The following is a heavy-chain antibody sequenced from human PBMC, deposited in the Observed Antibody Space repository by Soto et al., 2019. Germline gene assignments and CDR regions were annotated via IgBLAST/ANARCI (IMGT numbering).Heavy chain of an antibody. CDR2: IIPVFGTA. Sequence: QVQLVQSGAEVKKPGSSVKVSCKASGGVFRNYAINWVRQAPGQGLEWMGGIIPVFGTADYAQKFQGRVTITADESTSTAYKELTSLKTEDTAVYYCARDRWGSYSFDSWGQGTLVTVAS. J-gene: IGHJ5*01. CDR3: ARDRWGSYSFDS. CDR1: GGVFRNYA. V-gene: IGHV1-69*01. D-gene: IGHD1-26*01.